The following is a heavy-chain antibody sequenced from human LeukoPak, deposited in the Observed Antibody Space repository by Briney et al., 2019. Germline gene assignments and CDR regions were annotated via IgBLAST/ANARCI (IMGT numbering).Heavy chain of an antibody. J-gene: IGHJ4*02. Sequence: ASVKVSCKASGYTFTDYYMHWVQQAPGKGLEWMGRVDPEDGETIYAEKFQGRVTITADTSTDTAYMELSSLRSEDTAVYYCATGGTGDFGVVIDYWGQGTLVTVSS. CDR3: ATGGTGDFGVVIDY. V-gene: IGHV1-69-2*01. CDR2: VDPEDGET. D-gene: IGHD3-3*01. CDR1: GYTFTDYY.